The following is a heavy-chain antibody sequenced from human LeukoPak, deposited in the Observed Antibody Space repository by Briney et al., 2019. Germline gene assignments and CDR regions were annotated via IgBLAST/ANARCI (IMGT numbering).Heavy chain of an antibody. CDR1: GFTFSSYA. CDR3: AKVRGTDLVVVVAATPYYYYGMDV. J-gene: IGHJ6*02. Sequence: PGGSLRHSCSASGFTFSSYAMSWVRQAPGKGLEWVSAIRGSGGSTFYADSVKGRFTISRDNSKNTLHLQMNSLRAEDTAVYYCAKVRGTDLVVVVAATPYYYYGMDVWGQGTTVTVSS. D-gene: IGHD2-15*01. V-gene: IGHV3-23*01. CDR2: IRGSGGST.